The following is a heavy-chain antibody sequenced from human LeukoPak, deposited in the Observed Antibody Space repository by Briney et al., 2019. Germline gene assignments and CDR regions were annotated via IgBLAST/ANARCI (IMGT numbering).Heavy chain of an antibody. CDR2: INHSGYT. V-gene: IGHV4-34*01. J-gene: IGHJ4*02. D-gene: IGHD4-17*01. CDR3: TRMTTGHDY. CDR1: GVSFDDYY. Sequence: SETLSLTCAVSGVSFDDYYWSWVRQTPGKGLEWIGEINHSGYTNDSPSLKSRVTLSIDTSRKQFSLNLRSVTVADAGIYYCTRMTTGHDYWGQGTLVTVS.